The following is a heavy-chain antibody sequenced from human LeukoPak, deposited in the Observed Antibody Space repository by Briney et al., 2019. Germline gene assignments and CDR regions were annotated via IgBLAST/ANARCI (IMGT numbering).Heavy chain of an antibody. CDR1: GDSISRYY. Sequence: PSETLSLTCTVSGDSISRYYWSWIRQSPGKGLEWIGYIYYSGSTNYNPALKSRVTMSVDTSKNQFSLKLSSVTAADTAVYYCVRGDYYDSSEHFQHWGQGTLVTVSS. D-gene: IGHD3-22*01. CDR3: VRGDYYDSSEHFQH. J-gene: IGHJ1*01. V-gene: IGHV4-59*08. CDR2: IYYSGST.